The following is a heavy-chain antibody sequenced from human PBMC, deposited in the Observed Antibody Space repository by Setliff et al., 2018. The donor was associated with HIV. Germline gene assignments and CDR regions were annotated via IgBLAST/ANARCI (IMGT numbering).Heavy chain of an antibody. CDR2: ISAYNGNT. D-gene: IGHD1-26*01. J-gene: IGHJ5*02. V-gene: IGHV1-18*01. Sequence: RASVNVSCKASGYNFINYGISWVRQAPGQGLEWMGWISAYNGNTDYAPRLLGRVTMTTDTFTSTAYMELRSLSSDDTAVYYCARARLQGIVTAVGPRDNCLDPWGQGTRVTVSS. CDR3: ARARLQGIVTAVGPRDNCLDP. CDR1: GYNFINYG.